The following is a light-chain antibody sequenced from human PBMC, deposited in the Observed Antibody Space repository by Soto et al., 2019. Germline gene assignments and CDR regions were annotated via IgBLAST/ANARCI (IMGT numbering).Light chain of an antibody. J-gene: IGLJ2*01. CDR3: SSYTGSVII. V-gene: IGLV2-8*01. CDR2: DVS. Sequence: QPVLTQPPSASGSPGQSVTISCTGTSSDIGAYNFVSWYQQHPGKAPKLMIYDVSERPSGVPDRFSGSKSGNTASLTVSGLQAEDEAEYYCSSYTGSVIIFGGGTKLTVL. CDR1: SSDIGAYNF.